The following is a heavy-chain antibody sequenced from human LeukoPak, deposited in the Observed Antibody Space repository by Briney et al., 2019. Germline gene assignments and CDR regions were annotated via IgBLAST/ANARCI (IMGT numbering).Heavy chain of an antibody. V-gene: IGHV3-21*04. CDR2: ISSSSSYI. CDR1: GFTFSSHS. Sequence: PGGSLRLSCAASGFTFSSHSMNWVRQAPGKGLEWVSSISSSSSYIYYADSVKGRFTISRDNAKNSLYLQMNSLRTEDTALYYCARSRDYGDPGDYWGQGTLVTVSS. CDR3: ARSRDYGDPGDY. D-gene: IGHD4-17*01. J-gene: IGHJ4*02.